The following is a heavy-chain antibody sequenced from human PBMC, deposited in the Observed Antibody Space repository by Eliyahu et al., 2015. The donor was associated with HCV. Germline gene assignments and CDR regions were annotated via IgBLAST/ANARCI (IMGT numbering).Heavy chain of an antibody. CDR1: GFTVSSNY. V-gene: IGHV3-53*01. J-gene: IGHJ2*01. D-gene: IGHD6-6*01. CDR3: ARDRRIAARYNWYFDL. CDR2: IYXGGST. Sequence: EVQLVESGGGLIQPGGSLRLSCAASGFTVSSNYMXWVRQAPGKGLEWVSVIYXGGSTYYADSVKGRFTISRDNSKXTLYLQMNSLRAEDTAVYYCARDRRIAARYNWYFDLWGRGTLVTVSS.